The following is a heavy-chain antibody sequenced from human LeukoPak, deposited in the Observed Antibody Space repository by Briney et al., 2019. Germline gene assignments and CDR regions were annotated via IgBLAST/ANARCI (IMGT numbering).Heavy chain of an antibody. V-gene: IGHV3-21*01. CDR2: ISSSSSYI. Sequence: PGESLRLSCTTSGFTFSSYSMNWVRQAPGKGLEWVSSISSSSSYIYYADSVKGRFTISRDNAKNSLYLQMDSLGAEDTAVYYCARGYSGSVWGQGTMVTVSS. CDR1: GFTFSSYS. J-gene: IGHJ3*01. CDR3: ARGYSGSV. D-gene: IGHD6-6*01.